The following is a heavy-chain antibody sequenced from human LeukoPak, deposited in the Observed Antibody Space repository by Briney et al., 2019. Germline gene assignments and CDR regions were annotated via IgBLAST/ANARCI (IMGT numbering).Heavy chain of an antibody. V-gene: IGHV3-21*01. CDR3: ARDPYSGNYGNYYYYDMDV. D-gene: IGHD1-26*01. Sequence: GGSLRLSCAASGFTFNNYNMNWVRHAPGKALEWVSSITSSGTYIFYTNSVKGRFTISRDNAKNTLYLQMNSLGPDDTAVYYCARDPYSGNYGNYYYYDMDVWGKGTTVTISS. CDR2: ITSSGTYI. J-gene: IGHJ6*03. CDR1: GFTFNNYN.